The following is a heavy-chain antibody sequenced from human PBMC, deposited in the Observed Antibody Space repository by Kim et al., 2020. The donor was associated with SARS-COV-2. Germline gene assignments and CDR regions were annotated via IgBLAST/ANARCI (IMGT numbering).Heavy chain of an antibody. V-gene: IGHV4-34*01. D-gene: IGHD6-13*01. CDR3: ARGRSSNLRY. CDR2: ST. Sequence: STNYTPSLKGRVTISVDTSKNQFSLKLSSVTAADTAVYYCARGRSSNLRYWGQGTLVTVSS. J-gene: IGHJ4*02.